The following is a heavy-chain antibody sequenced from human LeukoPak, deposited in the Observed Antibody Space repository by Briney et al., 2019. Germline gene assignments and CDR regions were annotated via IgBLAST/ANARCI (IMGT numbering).Heavy chain of an antibody. V-gene: IGHV3-23*01. J-gene: IGHJ4*02. CDR1: GFTFRSYV. CDR2: ISGNGGST. CDR3: AKGEREWLLKQYYFDY. D-gene: IGHD3-3*01. Sequence: PGGSLRLSCAASGFTFRSYVMSWVRQAPGKGLEWVSAISGNGGSTYYADSVKGRFTISRDNSKNTLYLQMNSLRAEDTAVYYCAKGEREWLLKQYYFDYWGQGTLATVSS.